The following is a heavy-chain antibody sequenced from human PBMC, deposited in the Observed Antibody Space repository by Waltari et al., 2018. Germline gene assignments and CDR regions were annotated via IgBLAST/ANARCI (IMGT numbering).Heavy chain of an antibody. V-gene: IGHV3-23*01. Sequence: EVQLLEAGGGLVQPGGSLRLSCAASGFTFMTYAINWVRQAPGKGLEWVSYISVGDGIHYADSVKGRFTISRDSSKNTVYLQMNSLRAEDTAVYYCAKSFYNWDDPLDSWGQGTLVTVSS. CDR2: ISVGDGI. CDR3: AKSFYNWDDPLDS. J-gene: IGHJ4*02. D-gene: IGHD1-20*01. CDR1: GFTFMTYA.